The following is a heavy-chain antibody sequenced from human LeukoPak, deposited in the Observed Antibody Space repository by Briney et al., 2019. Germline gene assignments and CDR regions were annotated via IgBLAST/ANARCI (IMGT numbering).Heavy chain of an antibody. V-gene: IGHV3-48*01. D-gene: IGHD1-26*01. CDR2: ISSSSNVI. CDR3: ARGEWELLNFQH. CDR1: GFTFNSYA. J-gene: IGHJ1*01. Sequence: GGSLRLSCAASGFTFNSYAFNWVRQAPGKGLEWVSYISSSSNVIYYTDSVKGRFTISRDNARNLLSLQMNSLRAEDTAVYYCARGEWELLNFQHWGQGTLVTVSS.